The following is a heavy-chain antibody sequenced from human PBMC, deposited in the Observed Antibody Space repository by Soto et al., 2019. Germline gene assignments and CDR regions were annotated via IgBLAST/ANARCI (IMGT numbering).Heavy chain of an antibody. CDR1: GFTFSSHS. CDR3: ASSELYCSGGSCFFDY. D-gene: IGHD2-15*01. V-gene: IGHV3-21*01. Sequence: EVQLVESGGGLVKPGGSLRLSCAASGFTFSSHSMNWVRQAPGKGLEWVSSISSSSSYIYYADSVKGRFTISRDNAKNSLYLQMNSLRAEDTAVYYCASSELYCSGGSCFFDYWGQGTLVTVSS. J-gene: IGHJ4*02. CDR2: ISSSSSYI.